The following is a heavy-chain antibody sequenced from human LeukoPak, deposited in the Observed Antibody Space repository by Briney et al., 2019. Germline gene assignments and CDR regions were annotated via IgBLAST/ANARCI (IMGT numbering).Heavy chain of an antibody. CDR2: IADGGETT. Sequence: GGSLRLSCAVSGFTFNNYGMSWVRQAPGMGLEWVSAIADGGETTYYADSVRGRFTISRDYSKNTLYLQMNSVRAEDTAVYYCARKAARTSGYDYWGQGILVTVSS. J-gene: IGHJ4*02. D-gene: IGHD3-22*01. CDR1: GFTFNNYG. V-gene: IGHV3-23*01. CDR3: ARKAARTSGYDY.